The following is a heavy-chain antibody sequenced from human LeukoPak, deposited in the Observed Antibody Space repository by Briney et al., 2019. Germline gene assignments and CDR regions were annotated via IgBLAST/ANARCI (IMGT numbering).Heavy chain of an antibody. V-gene: IGHV3-7*01. CDR2: IKQDGSEK. Sequence: GGSLRLSCAASGFTFSSYWMSWVRQAPGKGLEWLANIKQDGSEKYYVDSVKGRFTISRDNAKNSLYLQMNSLRAEDTAVYYCARAGRFLEWLLEMDVWGQGATVTVSS. J-gene: IGHJ6*02. D-gene: IGHD3-3*01. CDR1: GFTFSSYW. CDR3: ARAGRFLEWLLEMDV.